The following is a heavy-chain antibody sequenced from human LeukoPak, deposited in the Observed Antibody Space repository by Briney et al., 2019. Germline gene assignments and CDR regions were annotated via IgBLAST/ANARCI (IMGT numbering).Heavy chain of an antibody. V-gene: IGHV3-23*01. Sequence: PGGSLRLSCAASGFTFSSYAMSWVRQAPGKGLEWVSAISGSGGSTYYADSVKGRFTISRDNAKNSLYLQMNSLRAEDTAVYYCARDADRYCSGGSCSSDHWGQGTLVTVSS. J-gene: IGHJ4*02. CDR1: GFTFSSYA. CDR2: ISGSGGST. D-gene: IGHD2-15*01. CDR3: ARDADRYCSGGSCSSDH.